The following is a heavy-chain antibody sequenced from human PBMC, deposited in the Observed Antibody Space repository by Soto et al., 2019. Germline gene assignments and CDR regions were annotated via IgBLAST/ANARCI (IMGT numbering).Heavy chain of an antibody. Sequence: SGGSLRLSCAASGFTFSSYAMSWVRQAPGKGLEWVSAISGSGGSTYYADSVKGRFTISRDNSKNTLYLQMNSLRAEDTAVYYCAKDLEAGWYYYGMDVWGKGTTVTVSS. CDR3: AKDLEAGWYYYGMDV. D-gene: IGHD6-25*01. CDR1: GFTFSSYA. V-gene: IGHV3-23*01. J-gene: IGHJ6*04. CDR2: ISGSGGST.